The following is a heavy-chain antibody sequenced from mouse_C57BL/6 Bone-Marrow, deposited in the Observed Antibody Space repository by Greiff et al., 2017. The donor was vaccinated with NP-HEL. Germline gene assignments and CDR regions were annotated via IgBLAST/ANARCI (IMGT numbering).Heavy chain of an antibody. D-gene: IGHD1-1*01. CDR1: GYTFTSYW. Sequence: QVQLQQPGAELVKPGASVKLSCKASGYTFTSYWMHWVKQSPGQGLEWIGMIHPNSGSTNYNEKFKSKATLTVDKSSSTAYMQLSSLTSEDSAVYYCARWGITTVVAPFAYWGQGTLVTVSA. CDR3: ARWGITTVVAPFAY. CDR2: IHPNSGST. V-gene: IGHV1-64*01. J-gene: IGHJ3*01.